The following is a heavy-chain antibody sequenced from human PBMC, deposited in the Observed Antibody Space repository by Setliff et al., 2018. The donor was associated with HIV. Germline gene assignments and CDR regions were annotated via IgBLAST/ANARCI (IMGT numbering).Heavy chain of an antibody. V-gene: IGHV4-38-2*02. CDR3: ARDQSDWFY. D-gene: IGHD3-3*01. J-gene: IGHJ4*02. CDR1: GYSISSGYW. Sequence: SETLSLTCTVSGYSISSGYWWTWMRQPPGKELEYLGSIHHSGSTYYSPSLKSRVTISVDTSRNQFSLQLNSVTAADTAVYYCARDQSDWFYWGQGTLVTVSS. CDR2: IHHSGST.